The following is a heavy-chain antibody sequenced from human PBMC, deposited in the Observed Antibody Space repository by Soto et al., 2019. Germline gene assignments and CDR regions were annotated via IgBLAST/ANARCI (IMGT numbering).Heavy chain of an antibody. Sequence: QVQLQESGPGLVKPSETLSLTCTVSGGSISPYYWSWIRQPPGKGLEWIGNIHYSGSTDYNPSLNSRVTISIDTSTNQFSLKLTSVTAADTAVYYCAKGGTSSLPFDYWGQGTLVTVSS. CDR1: GGSISPYY. J-gene: IGHJ4*02. CDR2: IHYSGST. CDR3: AKGGTSSLPFDY. V-gene: IGHV4-59*01. D-gene: IGHD2-2*01.